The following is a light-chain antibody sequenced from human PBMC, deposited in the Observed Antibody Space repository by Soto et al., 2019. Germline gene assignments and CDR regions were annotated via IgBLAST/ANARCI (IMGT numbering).Light chain of an antibody. J-gene: IGKJ2*01. CDR1: QSVSSSY. CDR2: GAS. CDR3: QQYGSSPYT. Sequence: EIVLTQSPGTLSLSPGERATLSCRASQSVSSSYLAWYQQKPGQAPRLLIYGASSRATGIPDRFSGSGCGTDFTLTISRLEPEDFAVYYCQQYGSSPYTFGQGTRLEIK. V-gene: IGKV3-20*01.